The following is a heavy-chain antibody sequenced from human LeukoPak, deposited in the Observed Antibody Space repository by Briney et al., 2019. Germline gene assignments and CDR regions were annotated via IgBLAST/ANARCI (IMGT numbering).Heavy chain of an antibody. D-gene: IGHD3-22*01. CDR1: GGTFSSYA. J-gene: IGHJ5*02. CDR2: IIPILGIA. CDR3: ASAHWDSSQSGDGENWFDP. V-gene: IGHV1-69*04. Sequence: ASVKVSCKASGGTFSSYAISWVRQAPGQGLEWMGRIIPILGIANYAQKLQGRVTITADKSTSTAYMELSSLRSEDTAVYYCASAHWDSSQSGDGENWFDPWGQGTLVTVSS.